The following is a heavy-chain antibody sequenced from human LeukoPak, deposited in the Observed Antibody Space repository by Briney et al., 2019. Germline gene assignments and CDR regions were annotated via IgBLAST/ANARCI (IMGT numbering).Heavy chain of an antibody. J-gene: IGHJ4*02. CDR3: ARHEGLRLPDFDY. CDR1: GGSISSSSYY. D-gene: IGHD5-12*01. Sequence: PSETLSLTCTVSGGSISSSSYYWGWIRQPPGKGLEWIGSIYYGGSTYYNPSLTSRVTISVDTSKNQFSLKLSSVTAADTAVYYCARHEGLRLPDFDYWGQGTLVTVSS. CDR2: IYYGGST. V-gene: IGHV4-39*01.